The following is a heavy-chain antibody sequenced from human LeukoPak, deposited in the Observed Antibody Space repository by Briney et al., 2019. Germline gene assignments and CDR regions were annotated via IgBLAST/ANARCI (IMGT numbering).Heavy chain of an antibody. V-gene: IGHV4-34*01. CDR3: ARGLRRRRTVTTIGWFDP. J-gene: IGHJ5*02. CDR2: INHSGST. CDR1: GGSFSGYY. D-gene: IGHD4-17*01. Sequence: PSETLSLTCAVYGGSFSGYYWSWIRQPPGKGLEWIGGINHSGSTNYNPSLKSRVTISVDTSKNQFSLKLSSVTAADTAVYYCARGLRRRRTVTTIGWFDPWGQGTLVTVSS.